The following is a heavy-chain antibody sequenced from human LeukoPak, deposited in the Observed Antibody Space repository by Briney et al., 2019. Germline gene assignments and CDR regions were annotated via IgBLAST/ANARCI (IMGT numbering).Heavy chain of an antibody. Sequence: GASVKVSCKASGYTFSTYAMHWVRQAPGQRLECMGWINAGNGNTEYSQKVQGRVTITRDPSASTAYMELSSLRSEDAAVYYCAREGSFRGRFFDYWGQGTLVTVSS. CDR1: GYTFSTYA. V-gene: IGHV1-3*01. J-gene: IGHJ4*02. CDR2: INAGNGNT. D-gene: IGHD3-10*01. CDR3: AREGSFRGRFFDY.